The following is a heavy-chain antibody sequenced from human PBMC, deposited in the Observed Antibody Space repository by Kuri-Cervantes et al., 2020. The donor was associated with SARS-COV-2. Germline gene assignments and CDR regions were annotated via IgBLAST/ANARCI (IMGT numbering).Heavy chain of an antibody. CDR3: ARGGDFWYFYYSMDV. D-gene: IGHD3-3*01. J-gene: IGHJ6*02. CDR1: GFTFTSSA. V-gene: IGHV1-58*01. CDR2: IVVGSGNT. Sequence: SVKVSCKASGFTFTSSAVQWVRQACGQRLEWIGWIVVGSGNTNYAQKFQERVTITRDMSTSTAYMELSSLRSEDTAVYYCARGGDFWYFYYSMDVWGQGTTVTVSS.